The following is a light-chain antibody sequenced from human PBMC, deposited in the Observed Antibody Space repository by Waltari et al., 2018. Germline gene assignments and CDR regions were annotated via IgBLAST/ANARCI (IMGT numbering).Light chain of an antibody. CDR2: DAS. J-gene: IGKJ4*01. CDR3: QQRTNWPLT. Sequence: EIVLTQSPATLFFSPGERATLSCRASQSVNYFLAWFQQKPGQAPRLLIYDASNRATGIPARFSGSGSGTDFTLTISSLEPEDFAVYYCQQRTNWPLTFGGGTKVEIK. CDR1: QSVNYF. V-gene: IGKV3-11*01.